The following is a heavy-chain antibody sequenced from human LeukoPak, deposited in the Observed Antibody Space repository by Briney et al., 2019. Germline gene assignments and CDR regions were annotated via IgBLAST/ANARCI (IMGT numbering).Heavy chain of an antibody. V-gene: IGHV4-39*01. CDR3: ARSVEYYYDSSGYYDY. CDR2: IYYSGST. Sequence: KPSETLSLTCTVSGGSISSSSYYWGWIRQPPGKGLEWIGSIYYSGSTYYNPSLKSRVTISVDTSKNQFSLKLSSVTAADTAVYYCARSVEYYYDSSGYYDYWGQGTLVTVSS. J-gene: IGHJ4*02. CDR1: GGSISSSSYY. D-gene: IGHD3-22*01.